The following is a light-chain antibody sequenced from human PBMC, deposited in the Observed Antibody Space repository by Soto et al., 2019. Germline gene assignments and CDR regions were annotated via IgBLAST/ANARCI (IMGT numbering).Light chain of an antibody. Sequence: EIVMTQSPATLSVSPGERATLSCRASQSVNSYLAWYQQKPGQSPGLLIYGASIRATGIPARFSGSGSGTEFTLPISSLQSEDFAVYYCQQYKNWPPLTFGGGTKVEIK. CDR1: QSVNSY. J-gene: IGKJ4*01. CDR2: GAS. V-gene: IGKV3D-15*01. CDR3: QQYKNWPPLT.